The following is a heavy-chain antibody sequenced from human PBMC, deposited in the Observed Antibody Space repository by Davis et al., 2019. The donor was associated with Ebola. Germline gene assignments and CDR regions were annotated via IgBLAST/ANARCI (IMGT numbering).Heavy chain of an antibody. V-gene: IGHV5-51*01. CDR2: IYPDDSDT. CDR1: RYSFTGYW. CDR3: ARLYWTRAAAAVAY. J-gene: IGHJ4*02. D-gene: IGHD2-8*02. Sequence: KVSCKGSRYSFTGYWIGWVRQMPGKGLEWMGIIYPDDSDTRYSPSFEGQVTMSADKSISTAYLQWSRLKASDTAMYYCARLYWTRAAAAVAYWGQGTLVTVSS.